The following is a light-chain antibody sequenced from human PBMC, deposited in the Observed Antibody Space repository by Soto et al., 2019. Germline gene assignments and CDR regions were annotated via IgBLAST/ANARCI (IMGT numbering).Light chain of an antibody. CDR1: QSINSIY. J-gene: IGKJ2*01. V-gene: IGKV3-20*01. Sequence: EIVLTQSPDTLSLSAGERATLSCRASQSINSIYLAWYQKKPGQAPRLLIYGTSNRATGIPDRFSGSGSGTDFTLIISRLEPDDFAVYYCQYYGGTPYPFGQGTNLEIK. CDR2: GTS. CDR3: QYYGGTPYP.